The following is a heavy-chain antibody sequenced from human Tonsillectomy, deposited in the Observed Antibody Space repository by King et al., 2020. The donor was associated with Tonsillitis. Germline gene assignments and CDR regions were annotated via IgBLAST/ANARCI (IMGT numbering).Heavy chain of an antibody. CDR2: IKRDGSEK. D-gene: IGHD4-11*01. CDR1: GFTFSDYW. V-gene: IGHV3-7*01. J-gene: IGHJ4*02. Sequence: VQLVESGGGLVQPGGSLRLSCVASGFTFSDYWMTWVRQAPGKGLEWVATIKRDGSEKYYVGSVRGRVPISRDNAQRSLYLQMNSLRDEDTAVYYCVKLEVTSPPIDCWGQGTLVTVSS. CDR3: VKLEVTSPPIDC.